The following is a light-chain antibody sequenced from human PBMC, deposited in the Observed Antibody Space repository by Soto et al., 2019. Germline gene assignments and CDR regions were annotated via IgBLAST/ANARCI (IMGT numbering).Light chain of an antibody. V-gene: IGKV1-5*01. CDR1: QSIRNW. J-gene: IGKJ5*01. CDR3: QQLNTFPIT. Sequence: DIQMTQSPSTLSASVGDRVTITCRASQSIRNWLAWYQQKPGKVPKILIYDASSLASGVPSRFSGSGSGTEFTLTISSLQPEDFATYYCQQLNTFPITFGQGKRLEIK. CDR2: DAS.